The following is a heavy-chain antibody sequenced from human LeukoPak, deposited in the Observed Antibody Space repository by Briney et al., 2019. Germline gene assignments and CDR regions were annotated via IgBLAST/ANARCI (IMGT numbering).Heavy chain of an antibody. CDR1: GFTFSSYA. V-gene: IGHV3-23*01. Sequence: QSGGSLRLSCAASGFTFSSYAMSWVREAPGKGMEWVSAISGSGGSTYYADSVEGRFTISRDNSKNTLYLQMNSLRAEDTAVYYCAKDPQRPYYDILTGYYGTSWFDPWGQGTLVTVSS. J-gene: IGHJ5*02. CDR2: ISGSGGST. D-gene: IGHD3-9*01. CDR3: AKDPQRPYYDILTGYYGTSWFDP.